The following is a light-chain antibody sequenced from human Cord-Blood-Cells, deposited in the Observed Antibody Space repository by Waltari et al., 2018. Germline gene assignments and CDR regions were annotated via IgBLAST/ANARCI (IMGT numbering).Light chain of an antibody. CDR3: SSYTSSSTLV. V-gene: IGLV2-14*01. J-gene: IGLJ3*02. CDR1: SRDVGGYNY. CDR2: DVS. Sequence: QSALTQPASVSGSPGQSITISCTGTSRDVGGYNYVSWYQQHPGKAPKPMIYDVSKRPSGVSNRFSGSKSGNTASLTISGLQAEDEADYYCSSYTSSSTLVFGGGTKLTVL.